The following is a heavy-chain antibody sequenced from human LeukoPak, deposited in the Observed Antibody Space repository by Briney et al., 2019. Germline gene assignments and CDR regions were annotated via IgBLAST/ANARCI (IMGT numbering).Heavy chain of an antibody. J-gene: IGHJ6*03. CDR1: GGSMRSYY. V-gene: IGHV4-4*07. CDR3: ARGPTDGYYYYYYMDV. Sequence: SETLSLTCTVSGGSMRSYYWSWIRQPAGKGLEWIGRIYTSGSTNYNPSLKSRVTMSVDTSKNQFSLKLSSVTAADTAVYYCARGPTDGYYYYYYMDVWGKGTTVTVSS. CDR2: IYTSGST.